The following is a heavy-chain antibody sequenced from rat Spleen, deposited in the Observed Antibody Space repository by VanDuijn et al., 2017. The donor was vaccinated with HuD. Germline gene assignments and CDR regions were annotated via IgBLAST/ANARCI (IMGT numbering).Heavy chain of an antibody. Sequence: EVQLVESGGGLVQPGGSLKLSCVASGFTFNNYWMTWIRQAPGKGLEWVASITNTGGGTHYPDSVKGRFTISRDIAKSTLYLQMNNLRSEDTATYYCTRPYLDYPGPHYFDYWGQGVMVTVSS. V-gene: IGHV5-31*01. CDR2: ITNTGGGT. CDR3: TRPYLDYPGPHYFDY. D-gene: IGHD1-4*01. CDR1: GFTFNNYW. J-gene: IGHJ2*01.